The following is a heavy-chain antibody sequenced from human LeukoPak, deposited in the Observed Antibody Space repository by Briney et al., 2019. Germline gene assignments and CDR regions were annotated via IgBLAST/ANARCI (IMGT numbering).Heavy chain of an antibody. CDR3: TGEGGERHYTTFEL. CDR1: RYLFSAYI. CDR2: IRKKNSGYTT. Sequence: PGGSLRLSCAACRYLFSAYIMDCVRQAPGKGLEWISRIRKKNSGYTTEYSASVKGRFVVSRDDSKDSVFLQMNRMETEERAVYCCTGEGGERHYTTFELCGQGTMVTVSS. D-gene: IGHD3-3*01. V-gene: IGHV3-72*01. J-gene: IGHJ3*01.